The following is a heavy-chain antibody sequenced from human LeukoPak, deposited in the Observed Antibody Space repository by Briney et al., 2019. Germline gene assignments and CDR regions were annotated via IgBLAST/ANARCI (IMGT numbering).Heavy chain of an antibody. Sequence: GGSLRLSCAASGFTFRGHWMSWVRQAPGKGLEWVAKIIQGGSDKYYVDSVKGRFTISRDNANNLLYLQMNSLRGEDTAVYYCTRDRSRAEDDWGQGTLVTVSS. V-gene: IGHV3-7*01. CDR1: GFTFRGHW. CDR3: TRDRSRAEDD. D-gene: IGHD1-14*01. J-gene: IGHJ4*02. CDR2: IIQGGSDK.